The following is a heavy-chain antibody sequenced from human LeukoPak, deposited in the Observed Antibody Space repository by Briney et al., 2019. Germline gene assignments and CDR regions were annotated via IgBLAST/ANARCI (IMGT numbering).Heavy chain of an antibody. J-gene: IGHJ4*02. D-gene: IGHD6-13*01. CDR1: GFTFSSYS. CDR2: ISSSSSYI. Sequence: PGGSLRLSCAASGFTFSSYSMNWVRQAPGKGLEWVSSISSSSSYIYYADSVKGRFTISRDNAKNSLYLQMNSLRAEDTAVCYCARDRGIAAAGTFDYWGQGALVTVSS. V-gene: IGHV3-21*01. CDR3: ARDRGIAAAGTFDY.